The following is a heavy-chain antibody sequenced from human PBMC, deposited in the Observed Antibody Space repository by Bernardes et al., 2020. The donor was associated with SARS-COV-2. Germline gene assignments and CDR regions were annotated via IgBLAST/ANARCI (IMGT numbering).Heavy chain of an antibody. CDR3: ARIPPRYCSGGSCLYGLDV. CDR2: ISGSGGST. Sequence: GGYLRRSCAASGFTFCRYAMSWVAPAPGKGLEWVSGISGSGGSTYYTDSVKGRFTISRDNSKNTLYLQMNSLRAEDTAVHYCARIPPRYCSGGSCLYGLDVWGQGTTVTVSS. CDR1: GFTFCRYA. J-gene: IGHJ6*02. V-gene: IGHV3-23*01. D-gene: IGHD2-15*01.